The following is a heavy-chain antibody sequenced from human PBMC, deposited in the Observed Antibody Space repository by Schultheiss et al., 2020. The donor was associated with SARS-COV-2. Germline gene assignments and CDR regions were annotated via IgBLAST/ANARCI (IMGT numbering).Heavy chain of an antibody. V-gene: IGHV3-23*01. CDR3: AKEDPMVKDAFDI. CDR2: ISGSGGST. J-gene: IGHJ3*02. CDR1: GFIVSSNY. Sequence: GGSLRLSCAASGFIVSSNYMSWVRQAPGKGLEWVSAISGSGGSTYYADSVKGRFTISRDNSKNTLYLQMNSLRAEDTAVYYCAKEDPMVKDAFDIWGQGTMVTVSS. D-gene: IGHD5-18*01.